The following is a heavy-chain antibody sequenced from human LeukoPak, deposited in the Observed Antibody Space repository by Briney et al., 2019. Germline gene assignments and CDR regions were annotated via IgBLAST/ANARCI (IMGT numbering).Heavy chain of an antibody. J-gene: IGHJ4*02. D-gene: IGHD6-19*01. CDR1: GYTFTSYG. CDR3: ARVFRRNQWLPQSHHDY. CDR2: ISAYNGNT. V-gene: IGHV1-18*01. Sequence: GASVKVSCKASGYTFTSYGISWVRQAPGQGLEWMGWISAYNGNTNYAQKLQGRVTMTTDTSTSTAYMELRSLRSDDTAVYYCARVFRRNQWLPQSHHDYWGQGTLVTVSS.